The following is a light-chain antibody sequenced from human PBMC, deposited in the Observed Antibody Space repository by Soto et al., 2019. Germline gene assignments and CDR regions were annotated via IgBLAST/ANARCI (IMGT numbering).Light chain of an antibody. CDR2: DVS. V-gene: IGLV2-11*01. CDR1: SSDVGGYNY. Sequence: QSALTQPRSVSGSPGQSVTISCTGTSSDVGGYNYVSWYQQHPGKAPKLMIYDVSKRPSGVPDRFSGSKSGNTASLTISGLHAEDEADYYCCSYAGSDTLDYVFGTGTKLTVL. J-gene: IGLJ1*01. CDR3: CSYAGSDTLDYV.